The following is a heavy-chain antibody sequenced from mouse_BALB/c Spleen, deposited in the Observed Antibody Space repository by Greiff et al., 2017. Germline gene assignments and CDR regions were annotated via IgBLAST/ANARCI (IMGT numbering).Heavy chain of an antibody. CDR2: IYPGDGDT. CDR3: ARSGYYGSSSTVYFDV. CDR1: GYAFSSSW. J-gene: IGHJ1*01. V-gene: IGHV1-82*01. Sequence: QVQLQQSGPELVKPGASVKISCKASGYAFSSSWMNWVKQRPGQGLEWIGRIYPGDGDTNYNGKFKGKATLTADKSSSTAYMQLSSLTSVDSAVYFCARSGYYGSSSTVYFDVWGAGTTVTVSS. D-gene: IGHD1-1*01.